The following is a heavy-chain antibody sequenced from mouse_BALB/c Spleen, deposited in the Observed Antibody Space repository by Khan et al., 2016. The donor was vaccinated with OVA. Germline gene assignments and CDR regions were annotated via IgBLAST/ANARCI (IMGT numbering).Heavy chain of an antibody. CDR3: ARSKYLARY. J-gene: IGHJ2*01. CDR2: IWAGGST. Sequence: QVQLKQSGPGLVAPSQRLSITCTVYGYSLTRYGVHWVRQPPGKGLEWLGLIWAGGSTNYNWALMSRLSISIDNSKSLVFLILNSLQTEDTALDYCARSKYLARYWGQGTTLTVSS. CDR1: GYSLTRYG. D-gene: IGHD3-3*01. V-gene: IGHV2-9*02.